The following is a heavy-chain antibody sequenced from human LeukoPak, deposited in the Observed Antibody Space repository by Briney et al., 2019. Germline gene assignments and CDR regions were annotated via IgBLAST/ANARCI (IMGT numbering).Heavy chain of an antibody. Sequence: SETLSLTCAVYGGSFSTYYWGWVRQTPGNGLEWIGEINHSGSTYYNPSLKSRVTISVDTSKNQFSLKLSSVTAADTAVYYCARATWGSGSYSLDYWGQGTLVTVSS. CDR1: GGSFSTYY. CDR3: ARATWGSGSYSLDY. CDR2: INHSGST. D-gene: IGHD1-26*01. J-gene: IGHJ4*02. V-gene: IGHV4-34*01.